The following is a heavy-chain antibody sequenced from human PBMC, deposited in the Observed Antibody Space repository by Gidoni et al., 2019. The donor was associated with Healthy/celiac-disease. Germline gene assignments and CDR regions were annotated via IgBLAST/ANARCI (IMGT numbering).Heavy chain of an antibody. Sequence: EVQLLESGGGLVQPGRSLGLSCPASGFTFGDYAMSWVRPAPGKGLEWVGFIRSKAYGETTEYAASVKGRFTISRDDSKSIAYLQMNSLKTEDTAVYYCTRGRVGVYWGQGTLVTVSS. J-gene: IGHJ4*02. V-gene: IGHV3-49*04. CDR2: IRSKAYGETT. CDR3: TRGRVGVY. CDR1: GFTFGDYA.